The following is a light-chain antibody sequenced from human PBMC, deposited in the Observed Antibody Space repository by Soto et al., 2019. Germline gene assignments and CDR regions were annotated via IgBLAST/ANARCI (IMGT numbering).Light chain of an antibody. CDR3: QSYDSSLHVV. Sequence: QSVLTQPPSGSGAPGQRVTISCTGSSSNIGAGYDVHWYQQLPGTAPKLLLYGNSNRPSGVPDRFSGSKSGTSASLAITGLQAEDEADYYCQSYDSSLHVVFGGGTKLTVL. CDR2: GNS. V-gene: IGLV1-40*01. J-gene: IGLJ2*01. CDR1: SSNIGAGYD.